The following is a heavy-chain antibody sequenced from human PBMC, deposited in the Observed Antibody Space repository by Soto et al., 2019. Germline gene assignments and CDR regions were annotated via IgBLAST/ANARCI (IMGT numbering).Heavy chain of an antibody. V-gene: IGHV4-39*01. D-gene: IGHD4-17*01. CDR2: IYYSGST. CDR3: ARLDYGLVAFDP. CDR1: GGSISSSSYY. Sequence: SETLSLTCTVSGGSISSSSYYWGWIRQPPGKGLEWIGSIYYSGSTYYNPSLKSRVTISVDTSKNQFSLKLSSVTAADTAVYYCARLDYGLVAFDPWGQGTLVNVSS. J-gene: IGHJ5*02.